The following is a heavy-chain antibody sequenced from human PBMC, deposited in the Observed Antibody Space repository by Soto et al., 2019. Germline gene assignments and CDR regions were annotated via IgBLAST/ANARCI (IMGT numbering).Heavy chain of an antibody. CDR3: ARDSLLLWFGEPLPVDY. Sequence: GGSLRLSCAASGFTFSSYSMNWVRQAPGKGLEWVSSISSSSSYIYYADSVKGRFPLSRDKAQKPLYLQMNSLRAEDTAVYYCARDSLLLWFGEPLPVDYWGQGTLVTVSS. V-gene: IGHV3-21*01. CDR1: GFTFSSYS. CDR2: ISSSSSYI. D-gene: IGHD3-10*01. J-gene: IGHJ4*02.